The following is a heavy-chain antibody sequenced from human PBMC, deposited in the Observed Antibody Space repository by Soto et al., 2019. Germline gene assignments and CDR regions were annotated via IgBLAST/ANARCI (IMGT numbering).Heavy chain of an antibody. Sequence: SVKVSCKASGGTFSSYAISWVRQAPGQGLEWMGGIIPIFGTANYAQKFQGRVTITADKSTSTAYMELSSLRSEDTAVYYCARGSAMVRGVIITEYYYGMDVWGQGTTVTVSS. V-gene: IGHV1-69*06. CDR2: IIPIFGTA. CDR3: ARGSAMVRGVIITEYYYGMDV. CDR1: GGTFSSYA. D-gene: IGHD3-10*01. J-gene: IGHJ6*02.